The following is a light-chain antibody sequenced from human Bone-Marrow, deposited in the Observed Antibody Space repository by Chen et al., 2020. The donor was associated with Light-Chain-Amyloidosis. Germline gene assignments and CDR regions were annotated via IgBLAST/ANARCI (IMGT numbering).Light chain of an antibody. CDR3: NSYSNSNSPYV. CDR2: EVS. V-gene: IGLV2-14*01. J-gene: IGLJ1*01. Sequence: QSALAQPASVSGSPGQSITISCTVTTGDIDGYNYVSWYQHHPGRAPKLILYEVSIRPSGVSNRFSGSKSGNTASLTISGLQADDEADYYCNSYSNSNSPYVFGTGATVTVL. CDR1: TGDIDGYNY.